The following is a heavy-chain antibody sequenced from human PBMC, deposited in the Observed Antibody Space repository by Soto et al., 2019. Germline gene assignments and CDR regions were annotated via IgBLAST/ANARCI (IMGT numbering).Heavy chain of an antibody. CDR1: GFTFDDYA. Sequence: PGGSLRLSCAASGFTFDDYAMHWVRQAPGKGLEWVSGISWNSGSIGYADSVKGRFTISRDNAKNSLYLQMNSLRAEDTALYYCAKDVTNGTGYYGMDVWGQGTTVTVSS. J-gene: IGHJ6*02. CDR3: AKDVTNGTGYYGMDV. D-gene: IGHD1-1*01. CDR2: ISWNSGSI. V-gene: IGHV3-9*01.